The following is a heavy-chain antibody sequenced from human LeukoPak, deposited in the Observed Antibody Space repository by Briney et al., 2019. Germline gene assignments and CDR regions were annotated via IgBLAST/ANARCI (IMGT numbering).Heavy chain of an antibody. CDR2: INHSGST. Sequence: PSETLSLTCAVYGGFFSGYYWSWIRQPPGKGLEWIGEINHSGSTNYNPSLKSRVTISVDTSKNQFSLKLSSVTAADTAVYYCARWGHYGPLGYWGQGTLVTVSS. D-gene: IGHD4-17*01. CDR1: GGFFSGYY. J-gene: IGHJ4*02. CDR3: ARWGHYGPLGY. V-gene: IGHV4-34*01.